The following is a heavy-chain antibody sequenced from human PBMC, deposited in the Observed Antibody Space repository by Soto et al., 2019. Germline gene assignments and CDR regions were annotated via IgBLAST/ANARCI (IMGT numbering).Heavy chain of an antibody. CDR2: TYYRSKWYN. V-gene: IGHV6-1*01. D-gene: IGHD6-19*01. J-gene: IGHJ6*02. CDR1: GDSVSSNSAA. Sequence: SETLSLTCAISGDSVSSNSAAWNWIRQSPSRGLEWLGRTYYRSKWYNDYAVSVKSRITINPDTSKNQFSLQLNSVTPEDTAVYYCARESSGWYLRYYYYGMDVWGQGTTVTVSS. CDR3: ARESSGWYLRYYYYGMDV.